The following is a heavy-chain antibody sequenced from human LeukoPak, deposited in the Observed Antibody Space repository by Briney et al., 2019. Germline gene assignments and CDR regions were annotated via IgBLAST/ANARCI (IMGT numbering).Heavy chain of an antibody. CDR3: ARVKAVGVPVAIDAYFDYGMDV. D-gene: IGHD3-16*01. CDR1: RGTFDSYG. V-gene: IGHV1-69*06. J-gene: IGHJ6*02. CDR2: VMAIFGGV. Sequence: SVKVSCKAPRGTFDSYGISWVRQAPGQGLEWMGGVMAIFGGVKYGQKFQGRVTITADMSTSTVYMDLSSLRSDDTAVYYCARVKAVGVPVAIDAYFDYGMDVWGQGTTVIVSS.